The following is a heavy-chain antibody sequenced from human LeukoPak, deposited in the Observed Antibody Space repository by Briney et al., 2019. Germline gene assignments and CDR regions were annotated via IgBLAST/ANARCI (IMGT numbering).Heavy chain of an antibody. CDR1: GGSISSGSYY. D-gene: IGHD3-3*01. V-gene: IGHV4-61*02. CDR3: ARVLRFLEWSVGYMDV. CDR2: IYTSGST. J-gene: IGHJ6*03. Sequence: PSQTLSLTCTVSGGSISSGSYYWSWIRQPAGKRLEWIGRIYTSGSTNYNPSLKSRVTISIDTSKKQFSLKLSSVTAADTAVYYRARVLRFLEWSVGYMDVWGKGTTVTVSS.